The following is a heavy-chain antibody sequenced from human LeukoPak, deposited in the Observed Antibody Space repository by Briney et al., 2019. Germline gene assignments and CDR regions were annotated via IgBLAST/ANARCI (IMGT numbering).Heavy chain of an antibody. J-gene: IGHJ4*02. CDR3: ARDNGGVDY. V-gene: IGHV3-74*01. CDR2: INTDGSST. CDR1: GFTFSSYW. D-gene: IGHD2-8*01. Sequence: PGGSLRLSCEASGFTFSSYWMHWVRQPPGKGLVWVSHINTDGSSTNYADSVRGRFTVSRDNAKNTLNLQMNSLRVEDTAVYYCARDNGGVDYWGQGTLVTVSS.